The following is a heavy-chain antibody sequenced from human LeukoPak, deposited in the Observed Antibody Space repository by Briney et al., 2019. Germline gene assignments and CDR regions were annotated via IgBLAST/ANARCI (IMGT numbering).Heavy chain of an antibody. CDR1: RFTFSDYY. CDR3: ARDLRAGGTWSYGVYFDL. Sequence: PGGSLRLSCAASRFTFSDYYMTWVRQAPGRGLEGVANIKEDGSEKNYVHPVKRRFTISRDNAKNSVSLLLNSLTPEDTAVYYCARDLRAGGTWSYGVYFDLWGRGTLVTVSS. D-gene: IGHD4-17*01. V-gene: IGHV3-7*01. CDR2: IKEDGSEK. J-gene: IGHJ2*01.